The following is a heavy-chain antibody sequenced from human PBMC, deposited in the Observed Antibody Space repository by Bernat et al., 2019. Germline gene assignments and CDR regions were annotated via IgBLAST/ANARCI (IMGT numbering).Heavy chain of an antibody. D-gene: IGHD6-6*01. Sequence: EVQLVESGGDLVKPGGSLRLSCSASGFTFNSAWMSWVRQAPGEGLEWVALIKSKGAGGTAHYAAPVEGRFSISRDDSKNTLYLQMNSLKTEDTAVYYCITDRPDVTSAFDYWGQGTLVTVSS. CDR1: GFTFNSAW. CDR2: IKSKGAGGTA. V-gene: IGHV3-15*01. CDR3: ITDRPDVTSAFDY. J-gene: IGHJ4*02.